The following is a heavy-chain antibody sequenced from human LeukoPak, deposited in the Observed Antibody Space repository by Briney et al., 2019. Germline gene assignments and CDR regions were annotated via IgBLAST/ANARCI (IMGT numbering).Heavy chain of an antibody. CDR3: ATTMIVSKAFDI. CDR2: ISSSSSTI. CDR1: GFTFSSYS. D-gene: IGHD3-22*01. Sequence: GGSLRLSCAASGFTFSSYSMNWVRQAPGKGLEWVSYISSSSSTIYYADSVKGRFTISRDNAKNSLYLQMNSLRAEDTAVYYCATTMIVSKAFDIWGQGTMVTVSS. V-gene: IGHV3-48*01. J-gene: IGHJ3*02.